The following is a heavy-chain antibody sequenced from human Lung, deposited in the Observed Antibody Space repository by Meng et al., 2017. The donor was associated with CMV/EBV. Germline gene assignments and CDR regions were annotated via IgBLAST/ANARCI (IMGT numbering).Heavy chain of an antibody. CDR2: IYYSGST. Sequence: SXTLSLXCTVSGGSISSSSYYWGWIRQPPGKGLEWIGSIYYSGSTYYNPSLKSRVTISVDTSKNQFSLKLSSVTAADTAVYYCARYSSGWKQGEINWAQGTXVTVSS. CDR1: GGSISSSSYY. V-gene: IGHV4-39*01. J-gene: IGHJ4*02. CDR3: ARYSSGWKQGEIN. D-gene: IGHD6-19*01.